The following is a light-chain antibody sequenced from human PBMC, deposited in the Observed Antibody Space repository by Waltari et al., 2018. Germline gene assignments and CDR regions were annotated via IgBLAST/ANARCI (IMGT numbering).Light chain of an antibody. Sequence: DIQMTQSPSSLSASVGDRVTITCRASENVNNYLNWYQQKPGKAPKLLIYKASTLQSGVPSRFSGSGSGTEYTFTISSLQSEDVATYYCQQGYGTPFTFGPGTKLDIK. CDR1: ENVNNY. J-gene: IGKJ3*01. V-gene: IGKV1-39*01. CDR2: KAS. CDR3: QQGYGTPFT.